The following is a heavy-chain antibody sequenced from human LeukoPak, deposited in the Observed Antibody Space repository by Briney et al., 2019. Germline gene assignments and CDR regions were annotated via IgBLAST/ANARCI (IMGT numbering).Heavy chain of an antibody. CDR3: ATYCSSANCYTNY. V-gene: IGHV5-51*01. CDR2: IYPGDSDT. J-gene: IGHJ4*02. CDR1: GYSFTSYW. Sequence: GESLKISCKGSGYSFTSYWIGWVRQMPGKGLEWMGIIYPGDSDTRYSPSFQGQVTISADKSIITAYLQWSSLKASDTAMYYCATYCSSANCYTNYWGQGTLVTVSS. D-gene: IGHD2-2*02.